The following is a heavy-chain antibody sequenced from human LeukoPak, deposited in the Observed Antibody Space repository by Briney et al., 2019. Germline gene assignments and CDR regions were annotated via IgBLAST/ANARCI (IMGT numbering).Heavy chain of an antibody. J-gene: IGHJ5*02. CDR1: GGSISSSSYY. V-gene: IGHV4-39*01. CDR2: MYHSGST. D-gene: IGHD3-9*01. CDR3: ARHRYYNILTDNWFDP. Sequence: ASETLSLTCTVSGGSISSSSYYWGWIRQPPGKGLEWIGSMYHSGSTYSNPSLKSRVTTSVDTSKNQFSLELSSVTAADTAVYYCARHRYYNILTDNWFDPWGQGTLVTVPS.